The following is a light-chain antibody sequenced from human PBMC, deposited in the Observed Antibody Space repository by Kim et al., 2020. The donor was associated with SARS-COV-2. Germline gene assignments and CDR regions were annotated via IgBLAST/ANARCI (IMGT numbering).Light chain of an antibody. V-gene: IGLV3-1*01. Sequence: SAGQTASITCCGDKLGDKSAGWYQQKPGQAPVLVIYQDSKRPSGIPERFSGSNSGNTATLTISGTQAMDEADYYCQAWDSSTEVFGAGTKVTVL. CDR3: QAWDSSTEV. J-gene: IGLJ1*01. CDR1: KLGDKS. CDR2: QDS.